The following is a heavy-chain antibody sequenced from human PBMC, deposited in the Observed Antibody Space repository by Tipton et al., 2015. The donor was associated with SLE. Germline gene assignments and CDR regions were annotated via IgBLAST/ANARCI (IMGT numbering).Heavy chain of an antibody. CDR2: IYYSGST. J-gene: IGHJ4*02. Sequence: TLSLTCSVSGDSVSPNYWSWIRQPPGKGLEWIGYIYYSGSTNYNPSLKSRVTISVDTSKNQFSLKLSSVTAADTAVYYCARQGGQWLDFDYWGQGTLVTASS. CDR1: GDSVSPNY. V-gene: IGHV4-59*08. D-gene: IGHD6-19*01. CDR3: ARQGGQWLDFDY.